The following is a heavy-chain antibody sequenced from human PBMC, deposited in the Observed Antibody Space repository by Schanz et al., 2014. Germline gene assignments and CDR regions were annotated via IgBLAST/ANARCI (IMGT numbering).Heavy chain of an antibody. CDR3: ARKMKLGVYGGKGHDSLDI. V-gene: IGHV3-74*02. CDR2: INSVGSNT. J-gene: IGHJ3*02. Sequence: EAHLVESGGGWVQPGGSLRLSCAASGFTFSSHWMHWVRQDPGKGLVWVARINSVGSNTDYADSVTGRFTISSDNSKSTLYLQMNTLRAEDTAVYYCARKMKLGVYGGKGHDSLDIWGQGTMVTVSS. D-gene: IGHD4-17*01. CDR1: GFTFSSHW.